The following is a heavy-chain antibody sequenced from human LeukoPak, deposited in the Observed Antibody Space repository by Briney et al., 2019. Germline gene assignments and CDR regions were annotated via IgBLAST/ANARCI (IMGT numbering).Heavy chain of an antibody. Sequence: SETLSLSCSVSGGSIRSYFWTWIRHPPGKGVEWIGYSNHFGSTNYNPSLRSRVTISVDTSKNQFSLRLSSVTAADTAVYYCARAEGGSGYVLDYWGQGTLVTVSS. CDR3: ARAEGGSGYVLDY. D-gene: IGHD5-12*01. CDR2: SNHFGST. V-gene: IGHV4-59*01. J-gene: IGHJ4*02. CDR1: GGSIRSYF.